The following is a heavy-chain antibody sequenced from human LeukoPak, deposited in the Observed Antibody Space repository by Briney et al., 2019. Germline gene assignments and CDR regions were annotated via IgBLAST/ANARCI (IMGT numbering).Heavy chain of an antibody. J-gene: IGHJ6*03. CDR3: ASYPIQWERRYYYYYMDV. D-gene: IGHD1-26*01. CDR2: ISYDGSNK. Sequence: PGGSLRLSCAASGFTFSSYAMHWVRQAPGKGLEWVAVISYDGSNKYYADSVKGRFTISRDNSKNTLYLQMNSLRAEDTAVYYCASYPIQWERRYYYYYMDVWGKGTTVTVSS. V-gene: IGHV3-30*04. CDR1: GFTFSSYA.